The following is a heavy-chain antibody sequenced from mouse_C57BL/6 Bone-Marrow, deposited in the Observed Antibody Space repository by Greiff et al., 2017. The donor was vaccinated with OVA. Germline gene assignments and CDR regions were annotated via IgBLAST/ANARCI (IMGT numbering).Heavy chain of an antibody. V-gene: IGHV1-26*01. CDR1: GYTFTDYY. Sequence: VQLQQSGPELVKPGASVKISCKASGYTFTDYYMNWVKQSHGKSLEWIGDINPNNGGTSYNQKFKGKATLTVDKSSSTAYMELRSLTSEDSAVYYCARGGSREAYWGQGTLVTVSA. J-gene: IGHJ3*01. CDR2: INPNNGGT. CDR3: ARGGSREAY. D-gene: IGHD1-1*01.